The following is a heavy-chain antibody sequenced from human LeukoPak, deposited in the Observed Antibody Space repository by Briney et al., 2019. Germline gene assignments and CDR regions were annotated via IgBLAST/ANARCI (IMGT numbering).Heavy chain of an antibody. CDR1: GGFISSYY. Sequence: SETLSLTCTVSGGFISSYYWSWIRQPPGKGLEWIGYIYNSGSTNYNPSLKSRVTISVDTSKNQFSLRLSSVTAADTAVYYCARGSYSYPADYWGQGTLVTVSS. V-gene: IGHV4-59*01. D-gene: IGHD5-18*01. CDR3: ARGSYSYPADY. CDR2: IYNSGST. J-gene: IGHJ4*02.